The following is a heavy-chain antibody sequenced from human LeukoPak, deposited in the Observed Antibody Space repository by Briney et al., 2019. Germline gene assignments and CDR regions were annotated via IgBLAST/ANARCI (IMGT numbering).Heavy chain of an antibody. Sequence: PGRSLRLSCAASEFTFSSYAMHWVRQAPGKGLEWVALISYDGGNKYYADSVKGRFTISRDNSKNTLYLQMNSLRAEDTAVYYCARATWDYWGQGTLVTISS. V-gene: IGHV3-30*07. CDR3: ARATWDY. CDR1: EFTFSSYA. J-gene: IGHJ4*02. CDR2: ISYDGGNK.